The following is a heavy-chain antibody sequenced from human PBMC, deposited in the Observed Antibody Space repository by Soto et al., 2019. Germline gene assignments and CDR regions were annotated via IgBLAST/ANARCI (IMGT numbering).Heavy chain of an antibody. V-gene: IGHV1-69*01. J-gene: IGHJ5*02. CDR3: AREKGDIVVVPAANWFDP. Sequence: QVQLVQSGAEVKKPGSSVKVSCKASGGTFSSYAISWVRQAPGQGLEWMGGIIPIFGTANYAQKFQGRVTINADESTSTAYMELSSLRSEDTAVYYCAREKGDIVVVPAANWFDPWGQGTLVTVSS. CDR2: IIPIFGTA. D-gene: IGHD2-2*01. CDR1: GGTFSSYA.